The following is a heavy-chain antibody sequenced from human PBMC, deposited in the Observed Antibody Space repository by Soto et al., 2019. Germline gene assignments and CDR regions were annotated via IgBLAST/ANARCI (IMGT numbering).Heavy chain of an antibody. Sequence: QLHLVQSGAVVKKPGASVTVSCSASGYPVTAYYMHWVRQAPGRGLEGMGGINPATGAAKYTQSVQGRVTRTRDTSTSTVFMELRGLTSDDTGVFYGARGGGVGVAGSAAFDMWGQGTLVTVSS. CDR3: ARGGGVGVAGSAAFDM. CDR2: INPATGAA. J-gene: IGHJ3*02. CDR1: GYPVTAYY. D-gene: IGHD3-3*01. V-gene: IGHV1-2*01.